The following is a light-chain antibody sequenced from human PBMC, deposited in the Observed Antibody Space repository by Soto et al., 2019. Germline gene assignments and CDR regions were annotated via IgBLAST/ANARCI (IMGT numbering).Light chain of an antibody. CDR1: QSVSSRP. CDR2: GAS. J-gene: IGKJ1*01. CDR3: QQYGSSPAWT. Sequence: ESGLRNSPDPPSLSPGERATLSCRASQSVSSRPLAWYQQKPGQAPRLLIYGASRRAIGIPDRFSGSGSGTDFTLTISRLEPEDFAVYYCQQYGSSPAWTSGQGTMV. V-gene: IGKV3-20*01.